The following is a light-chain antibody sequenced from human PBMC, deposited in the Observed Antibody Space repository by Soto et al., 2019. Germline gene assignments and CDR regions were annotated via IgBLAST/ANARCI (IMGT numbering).Light chain of an antibody. CDR2: GAS. CDR1: QSVSSSY. CDR3: QQYGSSPMYT. J-gene: IGKJ2*01. V-gene: IGKV3-20*01. Sequence: EIVLTQSPGTLSLSPGERATLSCRASQSVSSSYLAWYQQKPGQAPRLLIYGASSRATGIPDRLSGSGSGTTFTLTISRLEPDDFAVYYCQQYGSSPMYTFGQGTKLEIK.